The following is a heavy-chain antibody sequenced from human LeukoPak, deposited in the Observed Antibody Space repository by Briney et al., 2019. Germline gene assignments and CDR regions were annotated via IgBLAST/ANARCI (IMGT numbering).Heavy chain of an antibody. CDR3: AKDRCSNGVGCYYYYMDV. V-gene: IGHV3-30*02. CDR2: IRHDGSYK. J-gene: IGHJ6*03. D-gene: IGHD2-8*01. Sequence: GGSLRLSCVVSGFTFTSYGVHWVRQAPGKGLEWVAFIRHDGSYKDYADSVKGRFTISRDNSKNTLYLQMNSLRAEDTAVYYCAKDRCSNGVGCYYYYMDVWGKGTTVTIS. CDR1: GFTFTSYG.